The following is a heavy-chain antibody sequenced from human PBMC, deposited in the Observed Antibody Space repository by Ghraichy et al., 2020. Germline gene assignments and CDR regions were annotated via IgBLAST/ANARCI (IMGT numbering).Heavy chain of an antibody. J-gene: IGHJ2*01. CDR2: IYYSGGT. V-gene: IGHV4-39*01. CDR3: ARPSIAMVSYWYFDL. CDR1: GGSISSTSYY. Sequence: SETLSLTCTVSGGSISSTSYYWGWIRQPPGKGLEWIGSIYYSGGTNYNPSLKSRVTISVDTSKNQFSLKLASVTAADTAVYYCARPSIAMVSYWYFDLWGRGPLVTVSS. D-gene: IGHD4/OR15-4a*01.